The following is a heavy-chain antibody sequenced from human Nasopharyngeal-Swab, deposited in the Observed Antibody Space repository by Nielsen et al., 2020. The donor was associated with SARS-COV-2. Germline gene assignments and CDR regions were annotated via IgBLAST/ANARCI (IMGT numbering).Heavy chain of an antibody. CDR1: GFTFSSYG. Sequence: GESLKISCAASGFTFSSYGMHWVRQAPGKGLEWVAVIWYDGSNKYYADSVKGRFTISRDNSKNTLYLQMNGLRAEDTAVYYCARDDYGDYGEPFDYWGQGTLVTVSS. J-gene: IGHJ4*02. CDR2: IWYDGSNK. D-gene: IGHD4-17*01. V-gene: IGHV3-33*01. CDR3: ARDDYGDYGEPFDY.